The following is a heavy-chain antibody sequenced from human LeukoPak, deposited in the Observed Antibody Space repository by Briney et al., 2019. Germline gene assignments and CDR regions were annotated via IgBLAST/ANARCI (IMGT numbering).Heavy chain of an antibody. CDR3: ARDVGGYFDY. Sequence: GGSLRLSCAASGFTFSSYGMHWVRQAPGKGLEWVAVILYDGSNKFYADSVKGRFTISRDNSKNTLYLQMNSLRAEDTAVYYCARDVGGYFDYWGQGTLVTVSS. CDR2: ILYDGSNK. V-gene: IGHV3-33*01. J-gene: IGHJ4*02. D-gene: IGHD2-15*01. CDR1: GFTFSSYG.